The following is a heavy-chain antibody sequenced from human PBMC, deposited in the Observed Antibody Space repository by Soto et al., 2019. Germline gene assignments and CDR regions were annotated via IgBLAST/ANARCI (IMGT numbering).Heavy chain of an antibody. Sequence: QVQLQESGPGLVKPSQTLSLTCTVSGGSINSGDSDWSWIRQPPGKCLEGIGYIYYSGSTYYNPSLKMRVSISADTSKNQFSLKLSYGTASDTAVYYCARAKGLVTVTTSWFDPWGQGTLVTVSS. CDR1: GGSINSGDSD. J-gene: IGHJ5*02. CDR3: ARAKGLVTVTTSWFDP. D-gene: IGHD4-17*01. V-gene: IGHV4-30-4*01. CDR2: IYYSGST.